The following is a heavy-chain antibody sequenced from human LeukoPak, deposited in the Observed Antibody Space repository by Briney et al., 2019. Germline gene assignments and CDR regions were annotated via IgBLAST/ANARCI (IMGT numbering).Heavy chain of an antibody. J-gene: IGHJ4*02. CDR1: GYSISSGYY. CDR2: IYYSGST. V-gene: IGHV4-38-2*02. D-gene: IGHD3-10*01. Sequence: SETLSLTCTVSGYSISSGYYWGWIRQPPGKGLEWIGSIYYSGSTYSNTSLKSRVTISVDTSKNQFSLKLSSVTAADTAVYYCARIGSYYNVIDYWGQGTLVTVSS. CDR3: ARIGSYYNVIDY.